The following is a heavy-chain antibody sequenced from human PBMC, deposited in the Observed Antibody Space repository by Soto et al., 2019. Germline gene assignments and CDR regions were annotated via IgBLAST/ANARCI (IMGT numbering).Heavy chain of an antibody. CDR1: GFTFDDYA. V-gene: IGHV3-9*01. CDR3: AKDFAPTVTTAGDY. J-gene: IGHJ4*02. D-gene: IGHD4-17*01. CDR2: ISWNSGSI. Sequence: GGSLRLSCAASGFTFDDYAMHWVRQAPGKGLEWVSGISWNSGSIGYADSVKGRFTISRDNAKNSLYLQMNSLRAEDTALYYCAKDFAPTVTTAGDYWGQGTLVTVSS.